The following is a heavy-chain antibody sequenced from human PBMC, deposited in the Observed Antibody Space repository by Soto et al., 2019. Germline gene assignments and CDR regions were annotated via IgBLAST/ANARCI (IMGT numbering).Heavy chain of an antibody. V-gene: IGHV1-69*06. CDR3: AGRCDSTTCLGHFDY. Sequence: QVQLVQSGAEVKKPGSSVKVSCKASGDTFNNYVVNWVRQAPGQGLEWLGGILPIFATANYAQKFQGRVTITADKSTRTAYMELTSLRSEHTAGYYCAGRCDSTTCLGHFDYWGQGTLVTVAS. D-gene: IGHD2-2*01. CDR1: GDTFNNYV. CDR2: ILPIFATA. J-gene: IGHJ4*02.